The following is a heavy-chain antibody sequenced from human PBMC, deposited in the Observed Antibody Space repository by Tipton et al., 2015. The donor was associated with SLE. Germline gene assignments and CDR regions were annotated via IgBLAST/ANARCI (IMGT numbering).Heavy chain of an antibody. CDR1: GGSVTSSSYY. J-gene: IGHJ4*02. CDR2: MHTSGST. Sequence: TLSLTCTVSGGSVTSSSYYWSWIRQPAGKGLEWIGRMHTSGSTNYNPSLKSRVTISVDTSKNQFSLKLSSVTAADTAIYYCVRAGDCSGGSCYSGLDCWGQGTLVTVSS. V-gene: IGHV4-61*02. CDR3: VRAGDCSGGSCYSGLDC. D-gene: IGHD2-15*01.